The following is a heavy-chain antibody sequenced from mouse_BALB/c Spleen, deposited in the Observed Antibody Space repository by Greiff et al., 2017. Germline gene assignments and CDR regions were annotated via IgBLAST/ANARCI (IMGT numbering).Heavy chain of an antibody. CDR3: ARNPYYYGSRGGYFDV. V-gene: IGHV1-69*02. J-gene: IGHJ1*01. Sequence: QVQLQQPGAELVKPGAPVKLSCKASGYTFTSYWMNWVKQRPGRGLEWIGRIDPSDSETHYNQKFKDKATLTVDKSSSTAYIQLSSLTSEDSAVYYCARNPYYYGSRGGYFDVWGAGTTVTVSS. CDR1: GYTFTSYW. D-gene: IGHD1-1*01. CDR2: IDPSDSET.